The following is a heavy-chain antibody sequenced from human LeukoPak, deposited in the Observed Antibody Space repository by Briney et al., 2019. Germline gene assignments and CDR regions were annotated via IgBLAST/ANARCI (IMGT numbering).Heavy chain of an antibody. CDR3: ASSYYYDSSGYYYPYYGMDV. CDR1: GGSISSYY. Sequence: PPETLSLTCTVSGGSISSYYWSWIRQPPGKGLEWIGYIYYSGSTNYNPSLKSRVTISVDTSKNQFSLKLSSVTAADTAVYYCASSYYYDSSGYYYPYYGMDVWGQGTTVTVSS. V-gene: IGHV4-59*08. CDR2: IYYSGST. D-gene: IGHD3-22*01. J-gene: IGHJ6*02.